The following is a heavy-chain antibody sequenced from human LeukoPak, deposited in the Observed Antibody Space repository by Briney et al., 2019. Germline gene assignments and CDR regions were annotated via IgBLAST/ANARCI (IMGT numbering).Heavy chain of an antibody. Sequence: ASVKVSCKTSGYTFTTYGISWVRQAPGQGLEWMGWISTYSGNTNYAQKLQGRVTMTTDTSTSTAYMELRSLRSDDTAVYYCAMIPYCTTATCYYFDYWGQGTLVTVSS. CDR3: AMIPYCTTATCYYFDY. CDR1: GYTFTTYG. V-gene: IGHV1-18*01. CDR2: ISTYSGNT. J-gene: IGHJ4*02. D-gene: IGHD2-2*01.